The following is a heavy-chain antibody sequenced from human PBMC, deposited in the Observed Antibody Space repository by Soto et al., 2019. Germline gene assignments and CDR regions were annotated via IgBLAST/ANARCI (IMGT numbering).Heavy chain of an antibody. CDR1: GGSISSSIYS. Sequence: PSDTLXVSCIVCGGSISSSIYSWAWIRQPPGKGLEWIGTIYYGVNTYYNPSLKSRVTISVDTSKNKFSLKLSSVTAADTAVYYCARQPPPQPADWSQRTLVTVSS. J-gene: IGHJ4*02. V-gene: IGHV4-39*01. CDR3: ARQPPPQPAD. CDR2: IYYGVNT.